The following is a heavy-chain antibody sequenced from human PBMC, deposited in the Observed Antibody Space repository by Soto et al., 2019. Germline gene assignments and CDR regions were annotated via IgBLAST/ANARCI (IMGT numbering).Heavy chain of an antibody. CDR2: IIPIFGTA. CDR1: GGTFSSYA. J-gene: IGHJ6*02. D-gene: IGHD2-15*01. V-gene: IGHV1-69*05. Sequence: QVQLVQSGAEVKKPGSSVKVSCKASGGTFSSYAISWVRQAPGQGLEWMGGIIPIFGTANYAQKFQGRVTXTXXXSXXTAYMELSSLRSEDTAVYYCARHPGGRGYDYGMDVWGQGTTVTVSS. CDR3: ARHPGGRGYDYGMDV.